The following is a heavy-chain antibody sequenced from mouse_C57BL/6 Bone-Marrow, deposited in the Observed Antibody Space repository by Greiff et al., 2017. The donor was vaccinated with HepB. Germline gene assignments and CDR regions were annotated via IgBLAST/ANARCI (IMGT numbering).Heavy chain of an antibody. D-gene: IGHD1-1*01. J-gene: IGHJ1*03. CDR1: GFTFSDYY. CDR2: ISNGGGST. CDR3: ARHYYGSRYWYFDV. V-gene: IGHV5-12*01. Sequence: EVQRVESGGGLVQPGGSLKLSCAASGFTFSDYYMYWVRQTPEKRLEWVAYISNGGGSTYYPDTVKGRFTISRDNAKNPLYLQMSRLKSEDTAMYYCARHYYGSRYWYFDVWGTGTTVTVSS.